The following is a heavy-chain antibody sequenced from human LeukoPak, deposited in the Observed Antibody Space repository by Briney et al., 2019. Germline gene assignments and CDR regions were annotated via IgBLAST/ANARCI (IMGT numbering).Heavy chain of an antibody. CDR3: AREGRIAVAAYFDY. D-gene: IGHD6-19*01. J-gene: IGHJ4*02. CDR1: GFTFSNYA. V-gene: IGHV3-48*04. Sequence: GGSLRLSCAASGFTFSNYAMSWVRQAPGKGLEWVSYISSSGNTIYYADSVKGRFTISRDNAKNSLYLQMNSLRAEDTAVYYCAREGRIAVAAYFDYWGQGTLVTVSS. CDR2: ISSSGNTI.